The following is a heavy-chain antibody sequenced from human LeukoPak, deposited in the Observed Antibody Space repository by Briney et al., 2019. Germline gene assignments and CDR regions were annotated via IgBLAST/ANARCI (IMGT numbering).Heavy chain of an antibody. CDR1: GGSISGSSYY. CDR3: ARLRGAMTPVTSDFDY. D-gene: IGHD4-17*01. J-gene: IGHJ4*02. Sequence: SETLSLTCTVSGGSISGSSYYWAWIRQPPGKGLEWIGSGFYSGSAYYNPSLKSRVTISVDTSRNQFSLNLSSVTAADTAVYYCARLRGAMTPVTSDFDYWGQGTLVTVSS. CDR2: GFYSGSA. V-gene: IGHV4-39*01.